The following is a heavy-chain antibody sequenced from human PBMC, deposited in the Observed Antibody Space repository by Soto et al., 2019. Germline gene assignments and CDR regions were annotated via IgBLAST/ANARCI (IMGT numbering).Heavy chain of an antibody. CDR2: ISAYNGNT. CDR1: GYTFTSYG. V-gene: IGHV1-18*04. J-gene: IGHJ6*02. Sequence: ASVKVSCKASGYTFTSYGISWVRQAPGQGLEWMGWISAYNGNTNYAQKLQGRVTMTTDTSTSTAYMELRSLRSDDTAVYYCARAYSGYDFYYYCYGMDVWGQGTTVTVSS. D-gene: IGHD5-12*01. CDR3: ARAYSGYDFYYYCYGMDV.